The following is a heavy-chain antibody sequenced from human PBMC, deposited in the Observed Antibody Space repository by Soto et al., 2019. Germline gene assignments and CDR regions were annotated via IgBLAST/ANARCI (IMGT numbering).Heavy chain of an antibody. J-gene: IGHJ6*02. CDR1: GGSISSGDYY. CDR3: ARDLLVREYYYYGMDV. CDR2: IYYSGST. D-gene: IGHD3-10*01. Sequence: QVQLQESGPGLVKPSQTLSLTCTVSGGSISSGDYYWSWIRQPPGKGLEWIGYIYYSGSTYYNPSLKSRVTISVDTSKNQFSLKLSSVTAADTAVYYCARDLLVREYYYYGMDVWGQGTTVTVSS. V-gene: IGHV4-30-4*01.